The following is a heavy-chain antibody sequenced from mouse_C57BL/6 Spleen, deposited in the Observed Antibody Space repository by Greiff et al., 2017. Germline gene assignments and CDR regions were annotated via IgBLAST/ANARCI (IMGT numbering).Heavy chain of an antibody. V-gene: IGHV1-26*01. Sequence: EVQLPQSGPELVKPGASVKISCKASGYTFTDYYMNWVKQSHGKSLEWIGDINPNNGGTSYNQKFKGKATLTVDKSSSTAYMELRSLTSEDSAVYYCAKTTTVEPYYFDYWGQGTTLTVPS. D-gene: IGHD1-1*01. CDR2: INPNNGGT. CDR3: AKTTTVEPYYFDY. CDR1: GYTFTDYY. J-gene: IGHJ2*01.